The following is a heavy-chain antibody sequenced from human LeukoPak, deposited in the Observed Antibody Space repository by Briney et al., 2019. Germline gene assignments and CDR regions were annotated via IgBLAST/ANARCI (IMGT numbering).Heavy chain of an antibody. J-gene: IGHJ4*02. CDR2: IYSSEIT. CDR3: ARAPTREGGVAPFDY. V-gene: IGHV4-4*07. D-gene: IGHD3-16*01. CDR1: GGSISSDY. Sequence: ASETLSLTCTVSGGSISSDYWSWIRQPAGEGLEWIGRIYSSEITNYNPSLKSRVTMSIDTSKNQISLNLTSVTAADTAVYYCARAPTREGGVAPFDYWGQGTLVTVSS.